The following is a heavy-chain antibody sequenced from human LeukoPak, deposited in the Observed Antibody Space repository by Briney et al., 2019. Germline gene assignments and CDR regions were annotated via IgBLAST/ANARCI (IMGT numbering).Heavy chain of an antibody. CDR1: GFTFSSYN. V-gene: IGHV3-21*01. CDR2: ITSGGSYI. CDR3: ARETSYCSGGSCYYGMDV. Sequence: GGSLRLSCAASGFTFSSYNMNWVRQAPGKGLEWVSSITSGGSYIYYPDSVKGRFNIPRDNAKNSLYLQMNSLRAEDTAVYYCARETSYCSGGSCYYGMDVWGQGTTVTVSS. J-gene: IGHJ6*02. D-gene: IGHD2-15*01.